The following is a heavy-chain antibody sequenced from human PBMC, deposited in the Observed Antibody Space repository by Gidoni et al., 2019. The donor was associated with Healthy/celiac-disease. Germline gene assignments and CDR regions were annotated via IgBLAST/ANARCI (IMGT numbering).Heavy chain of an antibody. CDR2: IIPIFGTA. CDR1: GGPFSSHA. CDR3: ARVTANTVTPLGAFDI. J-gene: IGHJ3*02. V-gene: IGHV1-69*01. D-gene: IGHD4-17*01. Sequence: QVQLVQSGAEVKKPGSSVEVSCKASGGPFSSHAISWVRQAPGQGREWMGGIIPIFGTANYAQKFQGRVTITADESTSTAYMELSSLRSEDTAVYYCARVTANTVTPLGAFDIWGQGTMVTVSS.